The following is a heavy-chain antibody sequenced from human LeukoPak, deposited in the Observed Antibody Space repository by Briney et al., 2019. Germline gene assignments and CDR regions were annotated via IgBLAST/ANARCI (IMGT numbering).Heavy chain of an antibody. CDR2: IYTGGST. CDR3: TTTGGSYGAYYMDV. V-gene: IGHV3-53*01. CDR1: GVTVSSNY. J-gene: IGHJ6*03. Sequence: PGGSLRLSCAASGVTVSSNYMTWVRQAPGKGLEWVSVIYTGGSTYCADSVKGRFTISRDNSKNTLYLQMNSLRAEDTAVYYCTTTGGSYGAYYMDVWGKGTTVTVSS. D-gene: IGHD1-26*01.